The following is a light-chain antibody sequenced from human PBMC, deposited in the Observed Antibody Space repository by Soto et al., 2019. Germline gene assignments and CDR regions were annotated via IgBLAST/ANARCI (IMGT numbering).Light chain of an antibody. V-gene: IGKV3-20*01. Sequence: EIVLTQSPGTLSLSPGERATHSCRASQSVSSNYLAWYQQKPGQAPRLLIYGASNRATGIPDRFSGSESGTDFTLTISRLEPEDFAVYFCQQYAVSPWTFGQGTKVEIK. CDR3: QQYAVSPWT. CDR2: GAS. CDR1: QSVSSNY. J-gene: IGKJ1*01.